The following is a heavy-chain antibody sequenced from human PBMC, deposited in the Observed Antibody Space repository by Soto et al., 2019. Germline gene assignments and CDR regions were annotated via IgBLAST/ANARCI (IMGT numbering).Heavy chain of an antibody. Sequence: QVQLQESGPGLVKPSQTLSLTCTVSGDSISNGGYYWSWIRQHPGEGLQWIGRIYPSGSSYYNPSRKSRVTISEDTSKTHFSLRLRSVTAADTAVYYCARTPGYFDLWGRGTLVTVSS. V-gene: IGHV4-31*03. CDR3: ARTPGYFDL. CDR2: IYPSGSS. J-gene: IGHJ2*01. CDR1: GDSISNGGYY.